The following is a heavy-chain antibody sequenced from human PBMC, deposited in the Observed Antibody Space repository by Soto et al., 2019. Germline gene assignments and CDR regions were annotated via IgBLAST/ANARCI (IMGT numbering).Heavy chain of an antibody. CDR3: ARDLDGLHDDTSGPFPRPG. CDR2: IHSSGSI. Sequence: SETLSLTCTVSGGSISSDDYYWSWIRQAPGRGLEWIGYIHSSGSIYYNPALKSRATMSIDTAGNQFSLKVSSVTVADTAVYYCARDLDGLHDDTSGPFPRPGWGQGTLVTVS. V-gene: IGHV4-30-4*01. J-gene: IGHJ1*01. CDR1: GGSISSDDYY. D-gene: IGHD3-22*01.